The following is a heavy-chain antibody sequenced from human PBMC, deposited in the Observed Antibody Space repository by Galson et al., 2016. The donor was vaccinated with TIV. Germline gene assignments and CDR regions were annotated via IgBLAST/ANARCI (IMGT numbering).Heavy chain of an antibody. CDR2: ISYSGST. Sequence: SETLSLTCAVSGYSISSGYYWGWIRQSPRKGLQWIATISYSGSTYYNPSLESRAILSLDTSNNHFSLRLGSATAADTAVYYCARVATYGSGSYQWNFESWGQGIRVTVSS. D-gene: IGHD3-10*01. CDR3: ARVATYGSGSYQWNFES. V-gene: IGHV4-38-2*01. J-gene: IGHJ4*02. CDR1: GYSISSGYY.